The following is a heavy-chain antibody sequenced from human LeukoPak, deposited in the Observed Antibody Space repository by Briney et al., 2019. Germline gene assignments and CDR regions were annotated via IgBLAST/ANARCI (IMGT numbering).Heavy chain of an antibody. J-gene: IGHJ5*02. CDR2: RYDGCTWYK. CDR1: GDTVSSNGVT. V-gene: IGHV6-1*01. CDR3: ASRLTEVDCFGP. D-gene: IGHD2-21*02. Sequence: SQTLSLTCAISGDTVSSNGVTWHWIRQSPARGLEWLGRRYDGCTWYKDYAVSVRGRIAVNPDTSKNQLSMHLNSGTPEDTAVYYCASRLTEVDCFGPWGQGILVTVSS.